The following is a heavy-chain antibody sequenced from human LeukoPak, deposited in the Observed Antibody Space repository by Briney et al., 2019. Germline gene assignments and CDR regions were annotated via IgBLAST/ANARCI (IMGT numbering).Heavy chain of an antibody. D-gene: IGHD3-22*01. CDR2: ISAYNGNT. Sequence: GASVKVSCKASGYTFTSYGISWVRQAPGQGLEWMGWISAYNGNTNYAQKLQGRVTMTTDTSTGTAYMELRSLRSDDTAVYYCARAGKYYYDSSGYYYFYWGQGTLVTVSS. CDR3: ARAGKYYYDSSGYYYFY. CDR1: GYTFTSYG. J-gene: IGHJ4*02. V-gene: IGHV1-18*01.